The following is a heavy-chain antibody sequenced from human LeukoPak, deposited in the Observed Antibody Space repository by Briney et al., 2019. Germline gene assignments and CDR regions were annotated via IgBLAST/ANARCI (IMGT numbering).Heavy chain of an antibody. CDR1: GGTFNSYA. CDR3: ARGQQWLVALDY. D-gene: IGHD6-19*01. Sequence: SVKVSCKASGGTFNSYAISWVRQAPGQGLVWMGGIIPIFGTANYAQKFQGRVTITADESTSTAYMELSSLRSEDTAVYYCARGQQWLVALDYWGQGTLVTVSS. J-gene: IGHJ4*02. V-gene: IGHV1-69*13. CDR2: IIPIFGTA.